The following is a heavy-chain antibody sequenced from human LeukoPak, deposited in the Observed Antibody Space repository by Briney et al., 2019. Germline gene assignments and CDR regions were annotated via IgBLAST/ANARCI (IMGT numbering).Heavy chain of an antibody. CDR3: AKGFTGSNYAEWAFDI. Sequence: GGSLRLSCAASGFTVSSNYMSWVRQAPGKGLEWVSIIYRGGGTYYAGSVKGRFTASGDNSKNTLYLQVNSLRAEDTAVYYCAKGFTGSNYAEWAFDIWGQGTMVTVSS. V-gene: IGHV3-66*01. J-gene: IGHJ3*02. CDR1: GFTVSSNY. D-gene: IGHD1-26*01. CDR2: IYRGGGT.